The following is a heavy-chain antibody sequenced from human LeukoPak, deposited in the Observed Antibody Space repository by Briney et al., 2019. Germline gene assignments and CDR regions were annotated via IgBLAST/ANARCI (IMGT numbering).Heavy chain of an antibody. Sequence: GGSLRLSCAGSGFTFSSYAMSWVRQAPGKGLEWVSGISGSGSSTHYADSVKGRFTISRDNSKSTLYLQMSSLRDEDTAVYYCANYRSWGQGTLVTGSS. CDR2: ISGSGSST. CDR3: ANYRS. J-gene: IGHJ4*02. CDR1: GFTFSSYA. V-gene: IGHV3-23*01. D-gene: IGHD1-14*01.